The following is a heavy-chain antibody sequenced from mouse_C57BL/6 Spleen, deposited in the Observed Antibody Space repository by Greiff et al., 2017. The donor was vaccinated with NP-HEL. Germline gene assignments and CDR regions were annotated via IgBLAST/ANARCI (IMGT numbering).Heavy chain of an antibody. Sequence: VQLQQPGAELVMPGASVKLSCKASGYTFTSYWMHWVKQRPGQGLEWIGEIDPSDSYTNYNQKFKGKSTLTVDQSSSTAYMQLSSLTSEDSAVYYCARKDRNWYFDVWGTGTTVTVSS. CDR2: IDPSDSYT. V-gene: IGHV1-69*01. D-gene: IGHD2-14*01. J-gene: IGHJ1*03. CDR3: ARKDRNWYFDV. CDR1: GYTFTSYW.